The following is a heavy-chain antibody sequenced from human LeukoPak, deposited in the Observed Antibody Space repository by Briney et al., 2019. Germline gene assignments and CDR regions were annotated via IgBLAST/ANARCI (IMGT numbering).Heavy chain of an antibody. Sequence: GGSLRLSCAASGFTFSSYAMSWVRQAPGKGLEWVCDINWNGAWTGYADSVKGRFTISRDNAKNSLYLQMNSLRAEDTALYCAGYYYDSSRGFDLWGQGTLVTVSA. CDR1: GFTFSSYA. CDR3: GYYYDSSRGFDL. J-gene: IGHJ5*02. V-gene: IGHV3-20*01. D-gene: IGHD3-22*01. CDR2: INWNGAWT.